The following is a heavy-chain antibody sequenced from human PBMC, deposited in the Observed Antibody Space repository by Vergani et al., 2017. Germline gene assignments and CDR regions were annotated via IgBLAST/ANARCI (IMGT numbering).Heavy chain of an antibody. D-gene: IGHD1-14*01. J-gene: IGHJ6*03. CDR3: TRHSTGADYYYYYMDV. Sequence: EVQLVESGGGLVKPGGSLRLSCAASGFTFSDAWMSWVRQAPGKGLEWLGRIKTKTDGGTTDYAAPVKGRFTISRDDSKNTAYLQMNSLKTEDTAVYYCTRHSTGADYYYYYMDVWGKGTTVTVSS. CDR1: GFTFSDAW. CDR2: IKTKTDGGTT. V-gene: IGHV3-15*01.